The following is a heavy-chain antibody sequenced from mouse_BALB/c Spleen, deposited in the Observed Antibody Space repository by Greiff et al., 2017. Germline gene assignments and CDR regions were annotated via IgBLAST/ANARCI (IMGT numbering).Heavy chain of an antibody. D-gene: IGHD1-1*01. J-gene: IGHJ4*01. CDR1: GYTFSSYW. CDR3: ARSYYYGSSSYAMDY. Sequence: VKLQESGAELMKPGASVKISCKATGYTFSSYWIEWVKQRPGHGLEWIGEILPGSGSTNYNEKFKGKATFTADTSSNTAYMQLSSLTSEDSAVYYCARSYYYGSSSYAMDYWGQGTSVTVSS. CDR2: ILPGSGST. V-gene: IGHV1-9*01.